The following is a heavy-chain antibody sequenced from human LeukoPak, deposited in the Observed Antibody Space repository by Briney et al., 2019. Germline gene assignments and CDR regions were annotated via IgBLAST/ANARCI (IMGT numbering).Heavy chain of an antibody. CDR3: ARASYSYDISGWVPFDY. CDR2: IYYSGST. CDR1: GGSISSYY. V-gene: IGHV4-59*01. D-gene: IGHD3-22*01. J-gene: IGHJ4*02. Sequence: SETLSLTCTVSGGSISSYYWSWIRQPPGKVLEWIGYIYYSGSTNYNPSLKSRVTISVDTSKNQFSLKLSSVTAADTAVYYCARASYSYDISGWVPFDYWGQGTLVTVSS.